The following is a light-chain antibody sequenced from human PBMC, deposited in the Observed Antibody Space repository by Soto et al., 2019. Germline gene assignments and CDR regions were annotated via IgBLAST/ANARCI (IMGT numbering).Light chain of an antibody. Sequence: EVVMTQSPATLSALPGERVTLSCRASQSVSSSLAWYQQKPCQAPRLLIYSASTRATGIPARFSGSGSGTEFTLTISSLEAEDFAVYYCQQYINGYTFGQGTKLEIK. CDR2: SAS. J-gene: IGKJ2*01. V-gene: IGKV3-15*01. CDR3: QQYINGYT. CDR1: QSVSSS.